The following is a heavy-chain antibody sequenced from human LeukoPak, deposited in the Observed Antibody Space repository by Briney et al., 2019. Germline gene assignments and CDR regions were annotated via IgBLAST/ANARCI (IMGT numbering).Heavy chain of an antibody. CDR2: INPNSGGT. Sequence: ASVKVSCKASGYTFTSYDINWVRQATGQGLEWMGWINPNSGGTNYAQKFQVRVTMTRDTSISTAYMELSRLRSDDTAVYYCARDQGITGIAFDYWGQGTLVTVSS. J-gene: IGHJ4*02. D-gene: IGHD1-20*01. CDR3: ARDQGITGIAFDY. CDR1: GYTFTSYD. V-gene: IGHV1-2*02.